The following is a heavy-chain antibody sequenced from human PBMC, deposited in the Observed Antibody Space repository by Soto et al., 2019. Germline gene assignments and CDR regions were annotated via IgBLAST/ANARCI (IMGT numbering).Heavy chain of an antibody. D-gene: IGHD3-22*01. J-gene: IGHJ6*02. V-gene: IGHV3-49*03. CDR3: TRSDYYYDSGVSYYYYGMDV. Sequence: GGSLRLSCTVSGFTFGDYAMSWFRQAPGKGLEWVGFIRSKAYGGTTEYAASVKGRFTISRDDSKSIAYLQMNSLKTEDTAVYYCTRSDYYYDSGVSYYYYGMDVWGQGTTVTVS. CDR1: GFTFGDYA. CDR2: IRSKAYGGTT.